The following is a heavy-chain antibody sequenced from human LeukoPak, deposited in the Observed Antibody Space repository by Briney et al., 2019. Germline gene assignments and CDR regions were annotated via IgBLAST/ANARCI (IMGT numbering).Heavy chain of an antibody. D-gene: IGHD2-8*01. Sequence: PGGSLRLSCAASGFTFSSYWMNWVRQDPGKGLVWVARIKPDGSSISYADSVKGRFTISRDNAKNTLYLQMNSLRAEDTAVYYCATLYAGSTDYWGRGTLVTVSS. CDR3: ATLYAGSTDY. CDR2: IKPDGSSI. V-gene: IGHV3-74*01. J-gene: IGHJ4*02. CDR1: GFTFSSYW.